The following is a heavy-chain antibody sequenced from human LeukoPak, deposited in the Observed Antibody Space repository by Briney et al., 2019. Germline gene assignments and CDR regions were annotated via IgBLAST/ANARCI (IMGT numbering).Heavy chain of an antibody. CDR2: INPNSGGT. CDR1: GYTFTGYY. Sequence: ASVNVSCKASGYTFTGYYMHWVRQAPGQGLEWMGWINPNSGGTNYAQKFQGWVTMTRDTSISTAYMELSRLRSDDTAVYYCARPSIAVGGAFDIWGQGTMVTVSS. CDR3: ARPSIAVGGAFDI. V-gene: IGHV1-2*04. D-gene: IGHD6-19*01. J-gene: IGHJ3*02.